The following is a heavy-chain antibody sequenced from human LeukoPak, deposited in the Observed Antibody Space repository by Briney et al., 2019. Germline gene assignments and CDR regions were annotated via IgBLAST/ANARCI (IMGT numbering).Heavy chain of an antibody. D-gene: IGHD7-27*01. V-gene: IGHV4-34*01. CDR1: GGSFSGYY. J-gene: IGHJ5*02. CDR2: INHSGST. CDR3: ASLLNGGVAHWFDP. Sequence: SETLSLTCAVYGGSFSGYYWSWIRQPPGKGLEWIGEINHSGSTNYNPSLKSRVTISVDTSKNQFSLKLSSVTAADTAVYYCASLLNGGVAHWFDPWGQGTLVTVSS.